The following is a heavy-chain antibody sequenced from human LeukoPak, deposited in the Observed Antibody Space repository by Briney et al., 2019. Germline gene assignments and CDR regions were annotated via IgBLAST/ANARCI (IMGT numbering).Heavy chain of an antibody. J-gene: IGHJ4*02. V-gene: IGHV3-23*01. CDR2: ISGSTGNT. Sequence: QPGGSLRLSCAASGSTFTRYAMSWVRQAPGKGLEGVSGISGSAGGLEWVSGISGSTGNTYYADSVKGRFTISRDNSKNTLYLQMNSLRAEDTAVYYCAKDRHSISVAGGGFDYWGQGTLVTVSS. CDR3: AKDRHSISVAGGGFDY. CDR1: GSTFTRYA. D-gene: IGHD6-19*01.